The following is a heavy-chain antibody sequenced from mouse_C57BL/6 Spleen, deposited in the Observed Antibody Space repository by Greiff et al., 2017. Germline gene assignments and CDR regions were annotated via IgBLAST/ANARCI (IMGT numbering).Heavy chain of an antibody. CDR1: GIDFSSYW. V-gene: IGHV4-1*01. J-gene: IGHJ4*01. CDR2: INPDSSTI. CDR3: ARLRNYYAMDY. D-gene: IGHD2-1*01. Sequence: EVKLLESGGGLVQPGGSLKLSCAASGIDFSSYWMSWVRRAPGKGLEWIGEINPDSSTINYAPSLKDKFIISRDNAKNTLYLQMSKVRSEDTAIYYCARLRNYYAMDYWGQGTSVTVSS.